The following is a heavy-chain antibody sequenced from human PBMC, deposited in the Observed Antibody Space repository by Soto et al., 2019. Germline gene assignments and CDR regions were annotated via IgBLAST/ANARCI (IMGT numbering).Heavy chain of an antibody. V-gene: IGHV4-34*01. CDR1: GGSFSGYY. D-gene: IGHD3-16*01. Sequence: SETLSLTCAVYGGSFSGYYWSWIRQPPGKGLEWIGEINHSGSTNYNPPLKSRVTTSVDTSKNQFSLKLSSVTAADTAVYYCARGWGTYFDYWGQGTLVTVSS. CDR2: INHSGST. J-gene: IGHJ4*02. CDR3: ARGWGTYFDY.